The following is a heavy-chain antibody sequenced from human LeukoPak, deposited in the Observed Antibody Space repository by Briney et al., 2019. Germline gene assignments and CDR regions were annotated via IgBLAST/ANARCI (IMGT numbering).Heavy chain of an antibody. J-gene: IGHJ4*02. CDR1: GFTFSRSA. CDR2: IIYSGGAT. V-gene: IGHV3-23*01. CDR3: AKDGLYYDGSGHVYYFDS. D-gene: IGHD3-22*01. Sequence: GGSLRLSCAASGFTFSRSAMTWVRQGPGTGLEFVASIIYSGGATYYADSVKGRFTISRDNSKNTLYLEMNSLRAEDTALYYCAKDGLYYDGSGHVYYFDSWVQGPLVTVSS.